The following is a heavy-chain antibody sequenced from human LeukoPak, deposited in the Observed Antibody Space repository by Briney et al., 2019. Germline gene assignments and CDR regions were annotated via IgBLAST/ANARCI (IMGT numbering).Heavy chain of an antibody. CDR3: ARDIYSKSGDDY. D-gene: IGHD6-13*01. V-gene: IGHV3-74*01. J-gene: IGHJ4*02. CDR2: IHSDGSST. CDR1: GFTFSTYW. Sequence: GGSLRLSCVDSGFTFSTYWMHWVRQAPGKGLVWVARIHSDGSSTTYADSVKGRFTISRDNAKNTLYLQMNSLRAEDTAVYYCARDIYSKSGDDYWGQGTLVTVSS.